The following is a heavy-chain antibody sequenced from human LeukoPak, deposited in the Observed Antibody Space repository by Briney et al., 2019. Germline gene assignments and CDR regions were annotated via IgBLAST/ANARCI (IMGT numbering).Heavy chain of an antibody. CDR2: VSGSGGST. CDR1: GFTFSSYA. D-gene: IGHD6-13*01. Sequence: PGGSLRLSCAASGFTFSSYAMSWVRQAPGKGLEWVSAVSGSGGSTYYADSVKGRFTISRDNSKNTLYLQMNSRRAEDTAVYYCANDRTRGSSSHEYFQHWGQGTLVTVSS. J-gene: IGHJ1*01. V-gene: IGHV3-23*01. CDR3: ANDRTRGSSSHEYFQH.